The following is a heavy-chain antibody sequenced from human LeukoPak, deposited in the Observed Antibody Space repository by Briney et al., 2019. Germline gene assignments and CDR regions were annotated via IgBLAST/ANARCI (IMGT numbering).Heavy chain of an antibody. V-gene: IGHV1-69*13. D-gene: IGHD2-2*01. Sequence: SVKVSCKASGGTFSSYAISWVRQAPGQGLEWMGGIIPTFGTANYAQKFQGRVTITADESTSTAYMELSSLRSEDTAVYYCARDRVDIVVVPAASPHYGMDVWGQGTTVTVSS. CDR3: ARDRVDIVVVPAASPHYGMDV. CDR1: GGTFSSYA. J-gene: IGHJ6*02. CDR2: IIPTFGTA.